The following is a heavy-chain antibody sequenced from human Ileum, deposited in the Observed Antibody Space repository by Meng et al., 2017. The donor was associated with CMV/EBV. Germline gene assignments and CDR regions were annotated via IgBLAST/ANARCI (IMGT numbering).Heavy chain of an antibody. J-gene: IGHJ4*02. Sequence: LSLTFSVFGASMNNYYCGWIRQPPGTGPEWIGHIYNTGTTNYNPSLMSRVTISVEPSKNQFSLRLRSVTAADTAVYYCAGGPGWLPTDWGRGTLVTVSS. CDR3: AGGPGWLPTD. CDR2: IYNTGTT. V-gene: IGHV4-59*01. D-gene: IGHD5-24*01. CDR1: GASMNNYY.